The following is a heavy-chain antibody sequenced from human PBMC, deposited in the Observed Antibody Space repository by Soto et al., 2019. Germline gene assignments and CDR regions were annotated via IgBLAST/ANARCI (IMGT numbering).Heavy chain of an antibody. D-gene: IGHD3-16*01. Sequence: QITLKESVPTLVKPTQPLTLTCTYSGFSLRTTGVGVGWIRQPPGKALEWLGIFYWDDDKRYSPSLKNRLTLTSDMSKSQLVLTLTNMDRVDTATYFCAHTWGLPFDYWGQGTLVIVSS. CDR3: AHTWGLPFDY. J-gene: IGHJ4*02. CDR2: FYWDDDK. V-gene: IGHV2-5*02. CDR1: GFSLRTTGVG.